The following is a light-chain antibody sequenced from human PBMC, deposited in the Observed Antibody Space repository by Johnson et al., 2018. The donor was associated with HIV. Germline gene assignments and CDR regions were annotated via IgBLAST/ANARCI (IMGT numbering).Light chain of an antibody. Sequence: QSVLTQPPSVSAGPGQKVTISCSGSSSNIGNNYVSWYQQLPGTAPKLLIYENNKRPSGIPDRFSGSKSGTSSTLVITGLQTGDEADYFCGTWDSSLSVYVFGTGTKVTVL. J-gene: IGLJ1*01. CDR3: GTWDSSLSVYV. CDR2: ENN. CDR1: SSNIGNNY. V-gene: IGLV1-51*02.